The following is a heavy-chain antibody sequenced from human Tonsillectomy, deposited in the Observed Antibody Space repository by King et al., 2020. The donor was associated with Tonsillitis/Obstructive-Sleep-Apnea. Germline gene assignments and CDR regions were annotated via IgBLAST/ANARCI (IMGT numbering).Heavy chain of an antibody. V-gene: IGHV1-8*01. CDR2: MNPNSGNT. Sequence: QLVQSGAEVKKPGASVKVSCKPSGYTFTSYDINWVRQATGQGLEWMGWMNPNSGNTGYAQKFQGRVTMTRNTSISTAYMELSSRRSEDTAVYYCARGGMTTVVTPNGMDVWGQGTTVTVSS. CDR3: ARGGMTTVVTPNGMDV. J-gene: IGHJ6*02. CDR1: GYTFTSYD. D-gene: IGHD4-23*01.